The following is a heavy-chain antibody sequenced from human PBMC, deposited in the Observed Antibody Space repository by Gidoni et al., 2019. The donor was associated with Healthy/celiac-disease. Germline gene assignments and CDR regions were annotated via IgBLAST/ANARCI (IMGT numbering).Heavy chain of an antibody. CDR3: ARSLGIAAAGFDY. J-gene: IGHJ4*02. V-gene: IGHV4-31*03. CDR2: IYYIGST. D-gene: IGHD6-13*01. Sequence: QVQLQESGPGLANPSQTLPLTCTVSAGPICSGGYYWSWIRQHPEKGLEWIGYIYYIGSTYYNPSLKSRVTISVDTSKNQFSLKLSSVTAADTAVYYCARSLGIAAAGFDYWGQGTLVTVSS. CDR1: AGPICSGGYY.